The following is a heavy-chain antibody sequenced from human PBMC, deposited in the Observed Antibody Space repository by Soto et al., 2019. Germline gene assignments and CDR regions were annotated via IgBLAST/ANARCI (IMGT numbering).Heavy chain of an antibody. D-gene: IGHD3-10*01. Sequence: GGSLRLSCAASGFTFSSYAMSWVRQAPGKGLEWVSAISAGADFTYYAGSVKGRFTISRDNSKNTLYVQMSSLRAEDTALYYCAKGKYYASGNYYNDLDYWGQGTVVTVSS. J-gene: IGHJ4*02. CDR3: AKGKYYASGNYYNDLDY. CDR1: GFTFSSYA. CDR2: ISAGADFT. V-gene: IGHV3-23*01.